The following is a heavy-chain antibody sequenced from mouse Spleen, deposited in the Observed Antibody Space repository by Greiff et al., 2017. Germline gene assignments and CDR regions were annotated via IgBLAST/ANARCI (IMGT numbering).Heavy chain of an antibody. J-gene: IGHJ4*01. D-gene: IGHD1-1*01. V-gene: IGHV1-69*01. CDR3: ARRTTVVAYYYAMDY. CDR1: GYTFTSYW. CDR2: IDPSDSYT. Sequence: VQLQQPGAELVMPGASVKLSCKASGYTFTSYWMHWVKQRPGQGLEWIGEIDPSDSYTNYNQKFKGKATLTVDKSSSTAYMQLSSLTSEDSAVYYCARRTTVVAYYYAMDYWGQGTSVTVSS.